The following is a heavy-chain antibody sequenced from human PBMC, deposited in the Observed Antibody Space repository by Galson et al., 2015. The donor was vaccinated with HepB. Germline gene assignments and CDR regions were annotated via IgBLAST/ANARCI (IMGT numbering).Heavy chain of an antibody. D-gene: IGHD6-25*01. Sequence: SLRLSCAASGLIFSSNAMYWVRQAPGKGLEYVSAISSDGSSTYYANSVKGRFTVSRDNSKNTVYLQMGNLRPEDKAVYYCAAAGGDFWGQGTLVTVSS. J-gene: IGHJ4*02. V-gene: IGHV3-64*01. CDR1: GLIFSSNA. CDR2: ISSDGSST. CDR3: AAAGGDF.